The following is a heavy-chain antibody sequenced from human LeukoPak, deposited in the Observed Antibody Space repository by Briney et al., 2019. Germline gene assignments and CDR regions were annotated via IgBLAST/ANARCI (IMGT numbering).Heavy chain of an antibody. CDR1: GFTSSTYN. CDR3: AREVSYDSFDY. V-gene: IGHV3-21*01. Sequence: GGSLRLSCAASGFTSSTYNMNWVRQAPGKGLEWVSFISSSSSYIYYADSVMGRFTISRGNAKNSLYLQMNSLRAEDTAVYYCAREVSYDSFDYWGQGILVTVSS. D-gene: IGHD3-3*01. CDR2: ISSSSSYI. J-gene: IGHJ4*02.